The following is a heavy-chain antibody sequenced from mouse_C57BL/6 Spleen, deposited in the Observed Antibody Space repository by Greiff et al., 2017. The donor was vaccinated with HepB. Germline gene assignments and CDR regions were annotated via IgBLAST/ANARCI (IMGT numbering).Heavy chain of an antibody. CDR3: AREGGSRRAMDD. CDR1: GYTFTSYW. Sequence: QVQLQQPGAELVKPGASVKLSCKASGYTFTSYWMHWVKQRPGQGLEWIGMIHPNSGSTNYNEKFKSKATLTVDKSSSTAYMQLSSLTSEDSAVYDCAREGGSRRAMDDWGQGTTVTVSS. D-gene: IGHD1-1*01. CDR2: IHPNSGST. V-gene: IGHV1-64*01. J-gene: IGHJ4*01.